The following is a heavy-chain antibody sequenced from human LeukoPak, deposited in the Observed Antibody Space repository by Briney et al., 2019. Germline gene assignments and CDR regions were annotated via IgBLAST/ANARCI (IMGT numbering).Heavy chain of an antibody. D-gene: IGHD3-22*01. CDR3: AKPLSITMIVDGGIDFDY. Sequence: PGGSLRLSCAASGFTFSSYAMSWVRQAPGKGLEWVSAISGSGGSTYYADSVKGRFTISRDNYKNTLYLKMNGLRAEDTAVYYCAKPLSITMIVDGGIDFDYWGQGTLVTVSS. V-gene: IGHV3-23*01. CDR1: GFTFSSYA. J-gene: IGHJ4*02. CDR2: ISGSGGST.